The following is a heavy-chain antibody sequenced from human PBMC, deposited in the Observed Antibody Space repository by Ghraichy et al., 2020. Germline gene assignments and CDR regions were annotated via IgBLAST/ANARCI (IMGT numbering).Heavy chain of an antibody. V-gene: IGHV3-48*03. Sequence: GESLNISCAASGFTFSSYEMNWVRQAPGKGLEWVSYTSRSGSTIYYADSVKGRFTISRDNDKNSLYLQMNSLRAEDTAVYYCARDHYYDSSPELNYFDYWGQGTLVTVSS. CDR1: GFTFSSYE. D-gene: IGHD3-22*01. CDR2: TSRSGSTI. CDR3: ARDHYYDSSPELNYFDY. J-gene: IGHJ4*02.